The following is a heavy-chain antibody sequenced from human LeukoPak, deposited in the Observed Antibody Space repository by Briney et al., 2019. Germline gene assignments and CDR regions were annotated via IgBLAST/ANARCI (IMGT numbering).Heavy chain of an antibody. J-gene: IGHJ4*02. Sequence: GGSLRLSCAASGFTFSSYWMSWVRQAPGKGLEWVANIKQDGSEKYYVDSVKRRFTISRDNAKNSLYLQMNSLRAEDTAVYYCARGPWATVTSSLIDYWGQGTLVTVSS. D-gene: IGHD4-17*01. CDR2: IKQDGSEK. CDR1: GFTFSSYW. V-gene: IGHV3-7*01. CDR3: ARGPWATVTSSLIDY.